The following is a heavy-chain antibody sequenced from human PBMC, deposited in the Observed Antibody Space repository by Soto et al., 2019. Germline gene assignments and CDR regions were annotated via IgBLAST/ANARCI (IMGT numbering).Heavy chain of an antibody. CDR1: GYTFSGYG. Sequence: QGQLVQSGGEVKKSGASVKVSCKASGYTFSGYGISWVRQAPGQGLEWMGWISGYNGDTNYPQKFQGRVTMTIDTSTTTAYMELRSLTSDDTAVYYCAKNGPPPYYYDGLDVWGQGTTVTVSS. D-gene: IGHD2-8*01. J-gene: IGHJ6*02. CDR2: ISGYNGDT. V-gene: IGHV1-18*01. CDR3: AKNGPPPYYYDGLDV.